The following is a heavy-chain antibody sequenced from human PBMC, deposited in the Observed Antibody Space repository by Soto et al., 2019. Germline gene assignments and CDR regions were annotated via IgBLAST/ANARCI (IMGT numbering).Heavy chain of an antibody. J-gene: IGHJ4*02. CDR1: DGSISSGDYY. Sequence: SETLSLTCTVSDGSISSGDYYWTWIRQPPGKGLEWIGYIFYSGRTDYNPSLTSRVTISVDTSKKIFSLKVNSVTAADTAVYYCARGNYSDYRSSFDFWGQGALVTVSS. V-gene: IGHV4-30-4*01. D-gene: IGHD4-17*01. CDR2: IFYSGRT. CDR3: ARGNYSDYRSSFDF.